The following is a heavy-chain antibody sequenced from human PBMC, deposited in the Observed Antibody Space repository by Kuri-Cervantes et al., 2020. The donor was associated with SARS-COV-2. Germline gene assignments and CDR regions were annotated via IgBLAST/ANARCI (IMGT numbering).Heavy chain of an antibody. Sequence: GESLKISCEVSGFLFSASAIHWVRQASGKGLEWVGRVRGKANNYATAYAASVKGRFTISRDDSKNMAYLQMNSLKTEDTAVYYCTTEMGVRRWELLGAFDIWGQGTMVTVSS. D-gene: IGHD1-26*01. CDR2: VRGKANNYAT. J-gene: IGHJ3*02. CDR3: TTEMGVRRWELLGAFDI. V-gene: IGHV3-73*01. CDR1: GFLFSASA.